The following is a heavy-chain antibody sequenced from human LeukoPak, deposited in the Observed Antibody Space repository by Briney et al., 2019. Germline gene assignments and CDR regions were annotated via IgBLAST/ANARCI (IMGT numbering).Heavy chain of an antibody. Sequence: SETLSLTCAVYGGSFSGYYWSWIRQPPGKGLEWIGEINHSGSTNYNPSLKSRVTISADTSKNQVSLKLSSVTAADTAVYYCARHRYGSGSYCYYGMDVWGQGTTVTVSS. V-gene: IGHV4-34*01. CDR1: GGSFSGYY. J-gene: IGHJ6*02. CDR2: INHSGST. D-gene: IGHD3-10*01. CDR3: ARHRYGSGSYCYYGMDV.